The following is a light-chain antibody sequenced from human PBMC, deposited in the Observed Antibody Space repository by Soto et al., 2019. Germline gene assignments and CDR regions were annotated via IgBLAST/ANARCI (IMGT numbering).Light chain of an antibody. V-gene: IGKV3-20*01. CDR3: QQYVTPPIT. Sequence: EIVLTQSPCTLSLSPGERATLSCRASQSVTSTYLGWYQQKPGQAPSLLIYGASSRATGIPDRFSGSGSGTDFTLTISRLEPEDFAVYYCQQYVTPPITFGQGTRLEI. CDR1: QSVTSTY. J-gene: IGKJ5*01. CDR2: GAS.